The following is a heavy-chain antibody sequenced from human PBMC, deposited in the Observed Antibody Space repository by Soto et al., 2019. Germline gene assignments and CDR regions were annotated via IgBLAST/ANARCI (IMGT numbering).Heavy chain of an antibody. CDR2: IYYSGST. J-gene: IGHJ4*02. V-gene: IGHV4-39*01. CDR1: GGSISSSSYY. CDR3: ATSSRNSSSWYGHGHTRKYYFDY. D-gene: IGHD6-13*01. Sequence: PSETLSLTCAVSGGSISSSSYYWGWIRQPPGKGLEWIGSIYYSGSTYYNPALKSRVTISVDTSKNQFSLKLSSVTAADTAVYYCATSSRNSSSWYGHGHTRKYYFDYWGQGTLVTVSS.